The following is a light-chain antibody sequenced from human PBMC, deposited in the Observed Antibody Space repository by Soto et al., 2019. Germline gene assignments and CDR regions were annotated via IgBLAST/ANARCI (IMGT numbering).Light chain of an antibody. CDR2: SVF. Sequence: DIQMSQSPSSLSASVGDSVSFTCRASLNIGTYLNWYQQTPGQAPRLLIHSVFTLQSGVPSRFSGSGSGTEFTLTISSLQPEDSATYYCQQGYSSPQTFGQGTKLEIK. CDR3: QQGYSSPQT. J-gene: IGKJ2*01. V-gene: IGKV1-39*01. CDR1: LNIGTY.